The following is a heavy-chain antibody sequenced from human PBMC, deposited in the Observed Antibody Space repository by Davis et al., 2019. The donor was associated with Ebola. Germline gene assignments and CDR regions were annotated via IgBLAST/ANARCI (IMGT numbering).Heavy chain of an antibody. CDR2: IYYSGIT. D-gene: IGHD2-21*01. Sequence: MPSETLSLTCTVSGGSISSYYWSWIRQPPGKGLEWIGYIYYSGITKYNPSLKSRVTISIDTSKTQFSLNLSSVTAADTAVYYCARGSYGDRVYWGQGTLVTVSS. V-gene: IGHV4-59*01. CDR3: ARGSYGDRVY. CDR1: GGSISSYY. J-gene: IGHJ4*02.